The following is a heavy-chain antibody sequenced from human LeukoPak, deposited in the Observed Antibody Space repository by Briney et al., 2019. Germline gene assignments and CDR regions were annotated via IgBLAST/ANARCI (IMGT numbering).Heavy chain of an antibody. Sequence: PGGSLRLSCAASGFTFSSYWMHWVRQTPGKGLMWVARIKSVGSTIYADSVQGRFTISRDNAKNTVYLQMNSLRVDDTAIYYCTRAITYFYGSVTYDWFDSWGQGTRVTVSS. CDR1: GFTFSSYW. D-gene: IGHD3-10*01. J-gene: IGHJ5*01. CDR2: IKSVGST. V-gene: IGHV3-74*01. CDR3: TRAITYFYGSVTYDWFDS.